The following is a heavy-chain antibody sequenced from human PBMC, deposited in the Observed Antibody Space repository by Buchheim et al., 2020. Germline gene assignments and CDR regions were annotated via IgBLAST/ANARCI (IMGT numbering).Heavy chain of an antibody. Sequence: QVQLVQSGAEVKKPGASVKVSCKASGYTFTSYDINWVRQATGQGLEWMGWMNPNSGNTGYAQKFQGRVTMTRNTSISTADMELSSLRSEDTAVYYCARGYCSSTSCYAHLYYYYYGMDVWGQGTT. CDR3: ARGYCSSTSCYAHLYYYYYGMDV. CDR2: MNPNSGNT. CDR1: GYTFTSYD. V-gene: IGHV1-8*01. J-gene: IGHJ6*02. D-gene: IGHD2-2*01.